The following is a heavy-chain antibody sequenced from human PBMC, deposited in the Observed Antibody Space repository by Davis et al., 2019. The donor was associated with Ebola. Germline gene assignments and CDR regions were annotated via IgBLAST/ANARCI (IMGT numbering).Heavy chain of an antibody. CDR3: AKDSVVVITDFDY. CDR1: GFTFSSYA. Sequence: GEFLKISCAASGFTFSSYAMSWVRQAPGKGLEWVSAISGSGGSTYYADSVKGRFTISRDNSKNTLYLQMNSLRAEDTAVYYCAKDSVVVITDFDYWGQGTLVTVSS. J-gene: IGHJ4*02. CDR2: ISGSGGST. V-gene: IGHV3-23*01. D-gene: IGHD3-22*01.